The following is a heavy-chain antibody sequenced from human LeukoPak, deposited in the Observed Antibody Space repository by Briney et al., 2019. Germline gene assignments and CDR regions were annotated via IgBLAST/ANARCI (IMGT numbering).Heavy chain of an antibody. V-gene: IGHV4-59*01. J-gene: IGHJ4*02. CDR3: ARGYCSGGGCYRTFFDY. D-gene: IGHD2-15*01. CDR1: GGSTSNYY. Sequence: SETLSLTCTVSGGSTSNYYWSWIRQPPGKGLEWIGYIYYSGSTNYNPSLKSRVTISVDTSKNQFSLKLSSVTAADTAVYYCARGYCSGGGCYRTFFDYWGQGTLVTVSS. CDR2: IYYSGST.